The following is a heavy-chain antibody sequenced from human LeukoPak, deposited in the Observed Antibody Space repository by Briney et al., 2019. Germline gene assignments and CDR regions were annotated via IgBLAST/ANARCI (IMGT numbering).Heavy chain of an antibody. CDR3: ARQLGYCSSTSCYPYFDY. Sequence: SETLSLTCTVSGGSISSYYWSWIRQSPGKGLEWIGYIYYIGNTNYNPSLKSRVTISVDTSKNQFSLKLSSVTAADTAVYYCARQLGYCSSTSCYPYFDYRGQGTLVTVSS. D-gene: IGHD2-2*01. CDR1: GGSISSYY. J-gene: IGHJ4*02. V-gene: IGHV4-59*01. CDR2: IYYIGNT.